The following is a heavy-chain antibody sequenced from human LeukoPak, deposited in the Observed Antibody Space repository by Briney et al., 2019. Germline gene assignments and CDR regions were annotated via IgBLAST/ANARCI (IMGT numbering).Heavy chain of an antibody. CDR3: ATTYCDFWSGYPLDAFDI. D-gene: IGHD3-3*01. Sequence: GGSLRLSCAASGFTFSSYWMHWVRQAPGKGLVWVSRINSDGSSTSYADSVKGRFTISRDNAKNTLYLQMNSLRAEDTAVYYCATTYCDFWSGYPLDAFDIWGQGTMVTVSS. CDR2: INSDGSST. CDR1: GFTFSSYW. J-gene: IGHJ3*02. V-gene: IGHV3-74*01.